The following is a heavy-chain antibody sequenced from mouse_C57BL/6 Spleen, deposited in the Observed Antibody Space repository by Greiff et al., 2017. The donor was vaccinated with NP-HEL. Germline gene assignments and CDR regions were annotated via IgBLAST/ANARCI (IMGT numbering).Heavy chain of an antibody. CDR1: GFSLTSYG. Sequence: QVQLKESGPGLVAPSQSLSITCTVSGFSLTSYGVDWVRQPPGKGLEWLGVICGGGSTNYNSALMSRLSISKDNSKSQVFLKMISLQTDDTAMYYGAKHSYGYDWLAYWGQGTLVTVSA. V-gene: IGHV2-9*01. CDR3: AKHSYGYDWLAY. CDR2: ICGGGST. D-gene: IGHD2-2*01. J-gene: IGHJ3*01.